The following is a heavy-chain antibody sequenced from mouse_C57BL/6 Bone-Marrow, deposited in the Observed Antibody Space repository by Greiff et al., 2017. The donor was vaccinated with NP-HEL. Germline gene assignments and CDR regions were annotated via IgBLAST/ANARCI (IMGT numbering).Heavy chain of an antibody. Sequence: EVKVVESEAGLVQPGSSMKLSCTASGFTFSDYYMGWVRQIPEQGLEWVATINYDGSSTYYLDSLKGRLIISRDNAKNILYLQMSSLKTEDTATYYCARDLDVWGTGTTVTVSS. J-gene: IGHJ1*03. CDR3: ARDLDV. V-gene: IGHV5-16*01. CDR1: GFTFSDYY. CDR2: INYDGSST.